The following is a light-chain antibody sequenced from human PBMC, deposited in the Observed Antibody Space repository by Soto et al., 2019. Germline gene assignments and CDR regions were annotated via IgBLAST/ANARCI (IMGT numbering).Light chain of an antibody. CDR3: QQYSGIWT. V-gene: IGKV1-5*03. J-gene: IGKJ1*01. CDR1: QTISSW. Sequence: DIQMTQSPSTLSGSVGDIFTITCRASQTISSWLAWYQQKPGKAPKLLIYKASTLKSGVPSRFSGSGSGTEFTLTISSLQPDDFATYYCQQYSGIWTFGQGTKVDI. CDR2: KAS.